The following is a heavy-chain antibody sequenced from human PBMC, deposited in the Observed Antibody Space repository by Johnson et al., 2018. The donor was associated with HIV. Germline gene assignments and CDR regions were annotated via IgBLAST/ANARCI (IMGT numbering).Heavy chain of an antibody. CDR1: GFTVSSNY. D-gene: IGHD6-6*01. J-gene: IGHJ3*02. CDR2: IYSGGST. CDR3: ARLEYSSVSPLLGAFDI. V-gene: IGHV3-53*01. Sequence: VQLVESGGGLIQPGGSLRLSCAASGFTVSSNYMSWVRQAPGKGLEWVSVIYSGGSTGYADSVKGRFTISRDNAKNSLYLQMNSLRAEDTALYYCARLEYSSVSPLLGAFDIWGQGTMVTVSS.